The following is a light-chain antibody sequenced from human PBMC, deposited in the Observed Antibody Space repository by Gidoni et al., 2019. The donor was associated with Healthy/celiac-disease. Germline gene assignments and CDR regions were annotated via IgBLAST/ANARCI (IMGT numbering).Light chain of an antibody. CDR3: QQYYSTPLT. CDR1: QSVLYSSNNKNY. J-gene: IGKJ4*01. CDR2: WAA. Sequence: DIVMTQSPASLAVSLGERATINCKSSQSVLYSSNNKNYLAWYQQKPGQPPKLLIYWAATRESGVPDRFSCRGSGTDFTLTISSLQAEDVAVYSCQQYYSTPLTVGGGTKVEIK. V-gene: IGKV4-1*01.